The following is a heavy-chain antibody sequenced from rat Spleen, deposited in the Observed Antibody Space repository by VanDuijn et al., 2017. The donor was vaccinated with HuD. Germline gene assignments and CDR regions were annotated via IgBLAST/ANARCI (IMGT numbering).Heavy chain of an antibody. J-gene: IGHJ2*01. CDR2: ISNIDDT. D-gene: IGHD1-4*01. V-gene: IGHV5-31*01. Sequence: EVQVVESGGGRVQPGRSLRLSCVASGITFNNYWMTWIRQAPGKGLEWVASISNIDDTYYSDSVKGRFSISRDNAKSTLYLQMNSLRSEDTATYYCSPLPGYNLDHWGQGVMVTASS. CDR1: GITFNNYW. CDR3: SPLPGYNLDH.